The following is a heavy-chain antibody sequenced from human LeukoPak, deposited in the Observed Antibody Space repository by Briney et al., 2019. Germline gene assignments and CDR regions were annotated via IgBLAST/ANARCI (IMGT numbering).Heavy chain of an antibody. CDR1: GCTISSYD. V-gene: IGHV4-59*01. Sequence: SGSLSLSCAASGCTISSYDMSWVRQAPGKGLEWIGYIYYSGSTNYNPSLKSRVTISVDTSKNQFSLKLSSVTAADTAVYYCAREQYYYGMDVWGQGTTVTVSS. CDR2: IYYSGST. CDR3: AREQYYYGMDV. J-gene: IGHJ6*02.